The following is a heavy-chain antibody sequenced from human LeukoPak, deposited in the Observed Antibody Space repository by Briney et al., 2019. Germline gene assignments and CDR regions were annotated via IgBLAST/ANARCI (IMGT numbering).Heavy chain of an antibody. CDR1: GYSFPTYW. CDR2: IHPEDSEN. V-gene: IGHV5-51*01. J-gene: IGHJ4*02. Sequence: GESLQISCKGIGYSFPTYWIGWVRQLPGRGREWMGLIHPEDSENTYSPSGEGQVTISADKSITTAYMQWSSLKSSDTAIYYCVRGGLRASYSFDYWGQGTLVTVSS. CDR3: VRGGLRASYSFDY. D-gene: IGHD1-26*01.